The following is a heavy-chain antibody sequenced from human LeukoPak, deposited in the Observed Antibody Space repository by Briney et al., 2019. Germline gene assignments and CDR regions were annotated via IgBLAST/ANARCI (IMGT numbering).Heavy chain of an antibody. CDR1: GFTFSNAW. Sequence: GGSLRLSCAASGFTFSNAWMTWVRQAPGKGLVWVSRINKDGSVIDYAESVKGRFSISRDNAKNTLYLQMNSLRVEDTAIYYCVEVRGGARVGYFDYWGQGALVTVSS. J-gene: IGHJ4*02. CDR2: INKDGSVI. CDR3: VEVRGGARVGYFDY. D-gene: IGHD3-16*01. V-gene: IGHV3-74*01.